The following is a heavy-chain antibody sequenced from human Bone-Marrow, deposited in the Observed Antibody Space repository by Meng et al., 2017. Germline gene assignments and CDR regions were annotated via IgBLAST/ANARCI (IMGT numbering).Heavy chain of an antibody. D-gene: IGHD1-1*01. Sequence: GGSLRLSCAASGFTFSDYYMSWIHQAPGKGLEWVSSISSSSSYIYYADSVKGRFTISRDNAKNSLYLQMNSLRAEDTAVYYCARDQLGTSLGLGRWRYYYYGMDVWGQGTTVTVSS. V-gene: IGHV3-11*06. CDR3: ARDQLGTSLGLGRWRYYYYGMDV. CDR1: GFTFSDYY. CDR2: ISSSSSYI. J-gene: IGHJ6*02.